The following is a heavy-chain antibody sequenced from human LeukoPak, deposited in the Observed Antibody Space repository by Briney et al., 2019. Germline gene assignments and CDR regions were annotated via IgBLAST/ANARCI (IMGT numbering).Heavy chain of an antibody. J-gene: IGHJ4*02. D-gene: IGHD2-8*01. CDR2: ITGTTATGDPP. Sequence: GGSLRLSCAASGFTFNTYSMSWVRQAPGKGLECVSAITGTTATGDPPYYADSVKGRFTISRDNSRNTLYLQLNDLRAEDTAIYYCAKAFGTNGYFQLPIDFWGQGTLVTVSS. CDR1: GFTFNTYS. V-gene: IGHV3-23*01. CDR3: AKAFGTNGYFQLPIDF.